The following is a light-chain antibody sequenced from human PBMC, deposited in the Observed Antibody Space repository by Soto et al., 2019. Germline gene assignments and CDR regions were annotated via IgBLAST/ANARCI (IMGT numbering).Light chain of an antibody. J-gene: IGKJ1*01. CDR3: QQYGDSPRT. CDR2: GAS. CDR1: QSVSSSY. V-gene: IGKV3-20*01. Sequence: IVLTQSPCALSLSPGERATLSCRASQSVSSSYLAWYQQKPGQAPRLLIYGASSRATGIPDRFSGSGSGTDFTLTISRLEPEDFAVYYCQQYGDSPRTFGQGTKVDIK.